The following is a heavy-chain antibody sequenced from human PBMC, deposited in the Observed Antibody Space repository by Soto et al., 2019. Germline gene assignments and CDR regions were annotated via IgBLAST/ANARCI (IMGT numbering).Heavy chain of an antibody. CDR1: GCSISSYY. Sequence: SETLSLTCTVSGCSISSYYWSWIRQPPGKGLEWIGYIYYSGSTNYNPSLKSRVTISVDTSKNQFSLKLSSVTAADTAVYYCASSDRAAIGFSFDPWGQGTLVTVSS. D-gene: IGHD2-2*02. J-gene: IGHJ5*02. CDR3: ASSDRAAIGFSFDP. V-gene: IGHV4-59*01. CDR2: IYYSGST.